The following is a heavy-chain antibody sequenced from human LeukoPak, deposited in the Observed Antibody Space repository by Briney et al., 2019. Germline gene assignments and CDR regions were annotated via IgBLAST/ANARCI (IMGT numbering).Heavy chain of an antibody. CDR1: GFTFRNYW. Sequence: PGGSLRLSCAASGFTFRNYWMSWVRQAPGKGLEWVSAISGSGGSTYYADSVKGRFTISRDNSKNTLYLQMNSLRAEDTAVYYCAKLLLWFGESAFDIWGQGTMVTVSS. D-gene: IGHD3-10*01. CDR3: AKLLLWFGESAFDI. V-gene: IGHV3-23*01. CDR2: ISGSGGST. J-gene: IGHJ3*02.